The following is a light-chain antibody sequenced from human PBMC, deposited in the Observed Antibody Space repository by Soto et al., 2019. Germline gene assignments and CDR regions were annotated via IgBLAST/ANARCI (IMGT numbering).Light chain of an antibody. J-gene: IGKJ2*01. CDR1: QSISSY. CDR2: AAS. Sequence: DIQMTQSPSSLSASVGDRVTITCRASQSISSYLNWYQQKPGKAPKIMIYAASSLQSGVPTRFSGSGSGTHFTLTIISLQPEEVATYYSKPSNSTPHSFGQGKKLEIK. V-gene: IGKV1-39*01. CDR3: KPSNSTPHS.